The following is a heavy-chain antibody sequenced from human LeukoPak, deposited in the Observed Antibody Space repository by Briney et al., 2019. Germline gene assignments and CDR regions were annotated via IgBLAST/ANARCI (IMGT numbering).Heavy chain of an antibody. CDR3: ARDVTLGNFDY. D-gene: IGHD3-16*01. CDR2: INQDGSEK. CDR1: GFTFSNYW. V-gene: IGHV3-7*01. J-gene: IGHJ4*02. Sequence: GGSLRLSCAASGFTFSNYWMSWVRQAPGKGLEWVANINQDGSEKYYVDSVKGRFTISRDNAKNSLYLQMNSLRAEDTAVYYCARDVTLGNFDYWGQGILVIVSS.